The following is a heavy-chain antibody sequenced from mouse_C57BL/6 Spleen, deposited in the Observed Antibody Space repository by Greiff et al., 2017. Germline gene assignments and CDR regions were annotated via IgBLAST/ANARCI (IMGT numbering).Heavy chain of an antibody. Sequence: EVMLVESGGGLVKPGGSLKLSCAASGFTFSSYAMSWVRQTPEKRLEWVAPISDGGSYTYYPANVKGRFTISRDNAKNNLYLQMGHLKSEDTAMYYCARDMQDYFDYWGQGTTVTVSS. D-gene: IGHD6-5*01. CDR1: GFTFSSYA. J-gene: IGHJ2*01. CDR2: ISDGGSYT. V-gene: IGHV5-4*01. CDR3: ARDMQDYFDY.